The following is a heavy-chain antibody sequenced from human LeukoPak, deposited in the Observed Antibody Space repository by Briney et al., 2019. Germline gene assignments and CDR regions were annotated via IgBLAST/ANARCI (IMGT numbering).Heavy chain of an antibody. CDR3: AKEGRSLQTY. D-gene: IGHD5-24*01. J-gene: IGHJ4*02. CDR1: GSMFSSNW. Sequence: GGSLRLSCAASGSMFSSNWMSWVRLAPGRGLEWVANIKEDGTETYYVDSVKGRFTISRDNAKNSLYLQMNSLRVEDTAVYYCAKEGRSLQTYWGQGTLVTVSS. CDR2: IKEDGTET. V-gene: IGHV3-7*03.